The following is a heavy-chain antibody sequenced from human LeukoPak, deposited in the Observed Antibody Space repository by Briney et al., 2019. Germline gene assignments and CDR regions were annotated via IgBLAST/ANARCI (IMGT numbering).Heavy chain of an antibody. CDR3: ATTWGRDGYNVYYFDY. CDR1: GGTFSSYD. CDR2: IIPILGTA. D-gene: IGHD5-24*01. Sequence: SVKVSCKASGGTFSSYDVSWVLQAPGQGLEWMGGIIPILGTANYAQKFQGRVTITTDESTSTAYMELSSLRSEDTAVYYCATTWGRDGYNVYYFDYWGQGTLVTVSS. V-gene: IGHV1-69*05. J-gene: IGHJ4*02.